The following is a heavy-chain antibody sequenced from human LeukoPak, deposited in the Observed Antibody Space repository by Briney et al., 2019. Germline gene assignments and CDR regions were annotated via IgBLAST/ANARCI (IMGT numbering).Heavy chain of an antibody. CDR3: ARAHYDFWSGYPLYYMDV. CDR2: INPNSGGT. CDR1: GGTFTNSA. V-gene: IGHV1-2*02. J-gene: IGHJ6*03. D-gene: IGHD3-3*01. Sequence: GASVKVSCKASGGTFTNSAINWVRQAPGQGLEWMGWINPNSGGTNYAQKFQGRVTMTRDTSISTAYMELSRLRSDDTAVYYCARAHYDFWSGYPLYYMDVWGKGTTVTVSS.